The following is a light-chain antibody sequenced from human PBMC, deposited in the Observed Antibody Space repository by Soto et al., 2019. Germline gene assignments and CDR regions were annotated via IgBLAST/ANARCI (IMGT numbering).Light chain of an antibody. CDR3: SAYTSTSTVI. CDR1: SSDVGGYNY. CDR2: EVS. V-gene: IGLV2-14*01. Sequence: QSVLTQPASVSGSPGQSITISCTGTSSDVGGYNYVSWYKQFPGKAPQLIIYEVSYRPSGISNRFSGSKSGNTASLTISGLQAEDEAHYFCSAYTSTSTVIFGGGTQLTVL. J-gene: IGLJ2*01.